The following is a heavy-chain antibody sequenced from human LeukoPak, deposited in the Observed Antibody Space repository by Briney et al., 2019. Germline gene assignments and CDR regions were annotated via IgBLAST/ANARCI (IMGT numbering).Heavy chain of an antibody. CDR1: GRSFSGYY. CDR2: INHSGST. CDR3: ARGAYCSCTSCHGFFDY. J-gene: IGHJ4*02. D-gene: IGHD2-2*01. Sequence: SETLSLTCAVYGRSFSGYYWSWIRQPPGKGLEWVGEINHSGSTNYNPSLKSRVTISVDTSKNQFSLKLSSVTAADTAVYYCARGAYCSCTSCHGFFDYWGQGTLVTVSS. V-gene: IGHV4-34*01.